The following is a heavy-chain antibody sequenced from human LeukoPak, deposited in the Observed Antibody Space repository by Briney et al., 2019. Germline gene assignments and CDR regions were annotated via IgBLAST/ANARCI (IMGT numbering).Heavy chain of an antibody. Sequence: GGSLRLSCAASGFTFSSYSMNWVRQAPGKGLEWVSYISSSGSTIYYADSVKGRFTISRDNAKNSLYLQMNSLRAEDTAVYYCARERRITMVRGVISRSRYYYYYMDVWGKGTTVTISS. J-gene: IGHJ6*03. CDR3: ARERRITMVRGVISRSRYYYYYMDV. D-gene: IGHD3-10*01. CDR1: GFTFSSYS. V-gene: IGHV3-48*04. CDR2: ISSSGSTI.